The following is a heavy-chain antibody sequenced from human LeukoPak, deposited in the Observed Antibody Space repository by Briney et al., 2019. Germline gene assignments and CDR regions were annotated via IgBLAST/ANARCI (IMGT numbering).Heavy chain of an antibody. Sequence: PGGSLRLPCAASGFTFSSYAMSWVRQAPGKGLEWVSAISASGGGTYYADSVKGRFTISRDNSKNTLYLQMNSLRAEDTAVYYCAKHCSGDNCYVGDFQHWGQGTLVTVSS. CDR3: AKHCSGDNCYVGDFQH. CDR2: ISASGGGT. J-gene: IGHJ1*01. CDR1: GFTFSSYA. D-gene: IGHD2-15*01. V-gene: IGHV3-23*01.